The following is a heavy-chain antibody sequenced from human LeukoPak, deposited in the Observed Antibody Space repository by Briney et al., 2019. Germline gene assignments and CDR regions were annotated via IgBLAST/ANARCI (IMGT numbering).Heavy chain of an antibody. Sequence: HPSETLSLTCAVSGGSITTTNWWSWVRQPPGKGLEWIGEVHLSGATNYNPSLESRVSMSIDKSKNHLSLAVTSVTAADTAIYYCTRESGAFSPFGFWGLGTLVTVSS. CDR1: GGSITTTNW. V-gene: IGHV4-4*02. CDR3: TRESGAFSPFGF. CDR2: VHLSGAT. D-gene: IGHD1-26*01. J-gene: IGHJ4*02.